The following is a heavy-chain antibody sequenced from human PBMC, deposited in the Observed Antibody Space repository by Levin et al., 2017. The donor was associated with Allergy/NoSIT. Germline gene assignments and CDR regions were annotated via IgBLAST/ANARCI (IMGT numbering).Heavy chain of an antibody. V-gene: IGHV3-15*01. CDR1: GFTFSNAW. D-gene: IGHD4-17*01. J-gene: IGHJ6*02. CDR3: TTPMTTVTPYYYYGMDG. Sequence: GESLKISCAASGFTFSNAWMSWVRQAPGKGLEWVGRIKSKTVGGTTDYAASVKGRFTISRDDSKNTLYLQMNSLKTEDTAVYYCTTPMTTVTPYYYYGMDGWGQGTTVTVSS. CDR2: IKSKTVGGTT.